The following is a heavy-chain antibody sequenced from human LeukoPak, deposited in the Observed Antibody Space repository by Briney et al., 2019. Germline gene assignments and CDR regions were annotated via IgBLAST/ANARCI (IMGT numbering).Heavy chain of an antibody. CDR3: SRGLGLTNMDV. J-gene: IGHJ6*02. Sequence: KTGGSLRLSCADSGVTFSKAWMSWVRQAPGKGLEWVGRIKTKIEGGATDYAAPLKGRFTISRDDSKNTLYLQMNSLKTEDTAVYFCSRGLGLTNMDVWGQGTTVTVSS. CDR2: IKTKIEGGAT. D-gene: IGHD1-1*01. V-gene: IGHV3-15*01. CDR1: GVTFSKAW.